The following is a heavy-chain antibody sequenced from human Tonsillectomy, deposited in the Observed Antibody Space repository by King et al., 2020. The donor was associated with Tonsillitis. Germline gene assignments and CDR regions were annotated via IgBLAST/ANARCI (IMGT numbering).Heavy chain of an antibody. J-gene: IGHJ4*02. CDR1: GGSFSGYY. D-gene: IGHD1-14*01. V-gene: IGHV4-34*01. CDR2: INHSGST. CDR3: MSTGGG. Sequence: VQLQQWGAGLLKPSETLSLTCAVYGGSFSGYYWSWIRQPPGKGLEWSGEINHSGSTNYNPSLKSRVTISVDTSKNQFSLKLRSVTAADTAIYYCMSTGGGWGQGTLVTVSS.